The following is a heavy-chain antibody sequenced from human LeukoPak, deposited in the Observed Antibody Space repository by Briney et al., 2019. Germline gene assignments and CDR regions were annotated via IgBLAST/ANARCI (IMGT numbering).Heavy chain of an antibody. CDR2: ISNDGSSQ. V-gene: IGHV3-30*04. CDR3: AKDNYGNRPRFDY. CDR1: GFTFSSYA. J-gene: IGHJ4*02. D-gene: IGHD2/OR15-2a*01. Sequence: GGSLRLSCAASGFTFSSYAMHWVRHTPGKGLEWVALISNDGSSQYYTDSVKGRFIISRDNSKNTLFLQLNSLGPEDTGVYYCAKDNYGNRPRFDYWGQGTLVTVSS.